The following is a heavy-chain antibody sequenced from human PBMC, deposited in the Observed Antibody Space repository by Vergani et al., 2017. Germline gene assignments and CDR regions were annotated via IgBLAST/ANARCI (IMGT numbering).Heavy chain of an antibody. J-gene: IGHJ6*03. D-gene: IGHD6-6*01. CDR2: IYYSGST. CDR1: GGSISSGGYY. Sequence: QLQLQESGSGLVKPSQTLSLTCAVSGGSISSGGYYWSWIRQPPGKGLEWIGYIYYSGSTNYNPSLKSRVTISVDTSKNQFSLKLSSVTAADTAVYYCARGIAARYYYYMDVWGKGTTVTVSS. CDR3: ARGIAARYYYYMDV. V-gene: IGHV4-61*08.